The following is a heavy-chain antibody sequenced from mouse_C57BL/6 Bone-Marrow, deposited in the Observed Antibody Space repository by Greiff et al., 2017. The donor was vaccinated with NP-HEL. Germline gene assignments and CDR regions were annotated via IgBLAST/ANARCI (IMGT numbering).Heavy chain of an antibody. CDR3: AREGGTAQACCWFAY. CDR2: IYPRSGNT. Sequence: QVQLQQSGAELARPGASVKLSCKASGYTFTSYGISWVKQRTGQGLEWIGEIYPRSGNTYYNEKFKGKATLTADKSSSTAYMELRSLTSEDSAVYFCAREGGTAQACCWFAYWGQGTLVTVSA. D-gene: IGHD3-2*02. V-gene: IGHV1-81*01. CDR1: GYTFTSYG. J-gene: IGHJ3*01.